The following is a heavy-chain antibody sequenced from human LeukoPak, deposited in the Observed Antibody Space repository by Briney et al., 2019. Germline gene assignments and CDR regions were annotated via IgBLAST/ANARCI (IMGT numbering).Heavy chain of an antibody. J-gene: IGHJ6*02. Sequence: GGSLRLSCAASGFTFSSYGMHWVRQAPGKGLEWVADIWYDGSNKYYADSVKGRFTISRDNSKNTLYLQMNSLRAEDTAVYYCARDATDSSGYYYVSYYYGMDVWGQGTTVTVSS. CDR3: ARDATDSSGYYYVSYYYGMDV. CDR1: GFTFSSYG. V-gene: IGHV3-33*01. CDR2: IWYDGSNK. D-gene: IGHD3-22*01.